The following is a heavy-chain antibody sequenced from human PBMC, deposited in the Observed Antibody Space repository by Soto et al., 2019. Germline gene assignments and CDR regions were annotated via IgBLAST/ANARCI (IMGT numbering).Heavy chain of an antibody. Sequence: PSETLSLTCAVYGGSISSYYWSWIRQPPGKGLEWIGYIYYSGSTNYNPSLKSRVTISVDTSKNQFSLKLSSVTAADTAVYYCATHDPHGIRYFDWLPYYFDYWGQGTLVTVSS. CDR3: ATHDPHGIRYFDWLPYYFDY. CDR2: IYYSGST. D-gene: IGHD3-9*01. V-gene: IGHV4-59*08. CDR1: GGSISSYY. J-gene: IGHJ4*02.